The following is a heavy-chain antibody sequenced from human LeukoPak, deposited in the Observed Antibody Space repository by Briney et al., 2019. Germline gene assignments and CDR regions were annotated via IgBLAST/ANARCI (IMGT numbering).Heavy chain of an antibody. D-gene: IGHD3-22*01. J-gene: IGHJ4*02. CDR2: ISSSSSYI. CDR1: GFTFSDYY. CDR3: AREDSSGYYPEYYFDY. Sequence: PGGSLRLSCAASGFTFSDYYMSWIRQAPGKGLEWVSSISSSSSYIYYADSVKGRFTISRDNAKNSLYLQMNSLRAEDTAVYYCAREDSSGYYPEYYFDYWGQGTLVTVSS. V-gene: IGHV3-11*06.